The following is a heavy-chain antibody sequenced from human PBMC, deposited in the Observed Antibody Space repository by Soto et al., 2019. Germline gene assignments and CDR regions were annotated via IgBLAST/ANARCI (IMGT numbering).Heavy chain of an antibody. J-gene: IGHJ6*03. CDR1: GGSVSSSRYY. V-gene: IGHV4-39*01. D-gene: IGHD4-4*01. Sequence: QLQLQESGPGLVKPSETLSLTCTVSGGSVSSSRYYWGWIRQPPGTGLECIGTIYFTGKTYNNPSLKSQVNIYVDTSKNQFSLNLSPVSAADTTVNYCARLDNSNLGSNYYYYMDVWGRGTTVAGS. CDR2: IYFTGKT. CDR3: ARLDNSNLGSNYYYYMDV.